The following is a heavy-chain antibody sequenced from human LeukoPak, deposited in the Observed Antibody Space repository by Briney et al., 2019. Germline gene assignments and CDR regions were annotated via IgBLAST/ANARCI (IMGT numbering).Heavy chain of an antibody. D-gene: IGHD3-22*01. J-gene: IGHJ1*01. CDR1: GGSISSYY. CDR3: ARLDYYDSSGYSNLEYFQH. V-gene: IGHV4-59*12. Sequence: SETLSLTCTVSGGSISSYYWSWIRQPPGKGLEWIGYIYYSGSTYYNPSLKSRVTISVDTSKNQFSLKLSSVTAADTAVYYCARLDYYDSSGYSNLEYFQHWGQGTLVTVSS. CDR2: IYYSGST.